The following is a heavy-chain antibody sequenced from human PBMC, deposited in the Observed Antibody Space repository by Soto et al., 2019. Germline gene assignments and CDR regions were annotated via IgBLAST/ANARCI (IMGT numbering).Heavy chain of an antibody. CDR1: GFTFSSYW. V-gene: IGHV3-7*03. J-gene: IGHJ4*02. CDR3: AKLGSSSWSPRYYFDY. Sequence: GGSLRLSCAASGFTFSSYWMSWVRQAPGKGLEWVANIKQDGSETYYVDSVKGRFTISRDNSKNSLSLQMNSLTAEDTALYYCAKLGSSSWSPRYYFDYWGREPWSPSPQ. D-gene: IGHD2-2*01. CDR2: IKQDGSET.